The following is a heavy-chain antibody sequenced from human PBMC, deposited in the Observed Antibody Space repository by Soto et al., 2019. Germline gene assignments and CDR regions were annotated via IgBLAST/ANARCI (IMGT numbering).Heavy chain of an antibody. V-gene: IGHV3-49*03. J-gene: IGHJ6*02. D-gene: IGHD6-19*01. Sequence: GGSLRLSCTASGFTFGDYAMSWFRQAPGKGLEWVGFIRSKAYGGTTEYAASVKGRFTISRDDSKSIAYLQMNSLKTEDTAVYYCGAVAGTYYYYGMDVWGQGTTVTVSS. CDR1: GFTFGDYA. CDR2: IRSKAYGGTT. CDR3: GAVAGTYYYYGMDV.